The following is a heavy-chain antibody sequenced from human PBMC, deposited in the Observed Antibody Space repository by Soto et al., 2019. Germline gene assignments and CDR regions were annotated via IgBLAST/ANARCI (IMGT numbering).Heavy chain of an antibody. D-gene: IGHD5-12*01. CDR3: AKGDGYNLY. J-gene: IGHJ4*02. V-gene: IGHV3-30*18. CDR2: ISYDGSNK. Sequence: GGSLRLSCAASGFTFSSYGMHWVRQAPGKGLEWVAVISYDGSNKYYADSVKGRFTISRDNSKNTLYLQMNSLRAEDTAVYYCAKGDGYNLYWGQGTLVTVS. CDR1: GFTFSSYG.